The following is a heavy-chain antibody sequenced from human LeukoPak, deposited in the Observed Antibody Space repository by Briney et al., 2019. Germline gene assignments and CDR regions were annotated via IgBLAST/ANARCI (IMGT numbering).Heavy chain of an antibody. V-gene: IGHV3-33*06. D-gene: IGHD2-21*02. Sequence: GGSLRLSCAASGFTFSSYGMHWVRQAPGKGLEWVAVIWYDGSNKYYADSVKGRFTISRDNSKNTLYLQMNSLRAEDTAVYYCAKAGSYGGIVVVTAIGYWGQGTLVTVSS. CDR3: AKAGSYGGIVVVTAIGY. J-gene: IGHJ4*02. CDR1: GFTFSSYG. CDR2: IWYDGSNK.